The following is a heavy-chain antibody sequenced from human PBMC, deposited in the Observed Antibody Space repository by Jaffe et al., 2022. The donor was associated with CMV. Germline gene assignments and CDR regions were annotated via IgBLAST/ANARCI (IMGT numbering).Heavy chain of an antibody. V-gene: IGHV3-23*04. CDR3: AKDWDNGGYKHYFDH. D-gene: IGHD3-22*01. Sequence: EVQLVESGGGLVQPGGSLRLSCAASGFTFSNYAMGWVRQAPGKGLEWVSSIVGSGPNTYYADSVKGRFTISRDNSKNTVHLQMNSLRAEDTAVYYCAKDWDNGGYKHYFDHWGQGTLVTVSS. CDR2: IVGSGPNT. J-gene: IGHJ4*02. CDR1: GFTFSNYA.